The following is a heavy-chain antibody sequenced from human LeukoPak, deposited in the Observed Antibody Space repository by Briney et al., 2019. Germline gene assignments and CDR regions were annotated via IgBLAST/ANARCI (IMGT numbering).Heavy chain of an antibody. CDR3: AKEGYCGSTTCYRLFDY. Sequence: PGGSLRLSCAASGFTVSSYCMHWVRQAPGKGLEWVAVISYYGSNKYYADSVKGRFTISRDNSKNTLYPQMNSLRAEDKAVYYCAKEGYCGSTTCYRLFDYWGQGTLVTVSS. V-gene: IGHV3-30*18. D-gene: IGHD2-2*01. J-gene: IGHJ4*02. CDR2: ISYYGSNK. CDR1: GFTVSSYC.